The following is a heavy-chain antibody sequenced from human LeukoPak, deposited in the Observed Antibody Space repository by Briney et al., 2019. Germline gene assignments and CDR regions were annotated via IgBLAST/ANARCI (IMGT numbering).Heavy chain of an antibody. J-gene: IGHJ4*02. V-gene: IGHV3-23*01. D-gene: IGHD5-24*01. Sequence: GGSLRLSCAASGFTFSSYAMSWVRQAPGKGLGWVSAISGSGGSTYYADSVKGRFTISRDNSKNTLYLQMNSLRAEDTAVYYCAKVAGYERWLLGGYFDYWGQGTLVTVSS. CDR1: GFTFSSYA. CDR3: AKVAGYERWLLGGYFDY. CDR2: ISGSGGST.